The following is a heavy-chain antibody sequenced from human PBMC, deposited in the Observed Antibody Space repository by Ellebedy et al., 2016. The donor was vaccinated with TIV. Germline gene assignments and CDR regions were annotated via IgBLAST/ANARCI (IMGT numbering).Heavy chain of an antibody. CDR1: GFTFSINA. CDR3: AKGRGGGSDSSAPRYYFDY. J-gene: IGHJ4*02. CDR2: ISNTGSRT. D-gene: IGHD3-22*01. V-gene: IGHV3-23*01. Sequence: PGGSLRLSCAASGFTFSINAMSWVRQAPGKGLEWVSTISNTGSRTYYADSVEGRFIISRDTSKKTLYLQMNSLRAEDTAIYYCAKGRGGGSDSSAPRYYFDYWGLGTLVTVSS.